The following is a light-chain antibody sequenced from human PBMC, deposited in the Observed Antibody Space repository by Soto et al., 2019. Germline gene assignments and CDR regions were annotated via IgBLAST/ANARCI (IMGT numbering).Light chain of an antibody. V-gene: IGKV1-27*01. CDR1: QGICNY. CDR3: QKYDSAPWT. CDR2: TES. J-gene: IGKJ1*01. Sequence: DIEMTQSPSSLSASVGDRVTITCRASQGICNYLAWYQQRPGKVPKLLIYTESTLQSGVPSRFSGSGSGTDFTLTISSLQPEDVATYYCQKYDSAPWTFGQGTDVEIK.